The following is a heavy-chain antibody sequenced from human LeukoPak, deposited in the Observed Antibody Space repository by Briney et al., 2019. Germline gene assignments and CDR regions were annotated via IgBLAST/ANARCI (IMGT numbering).Heavy chain of an antibody. Sequence: SETLSLTCAVSGGSISSGSYYWSWIRQPAGKGLEWIGRIYTSGSTNYNPSLKSRVTMSVDTSKNQFSLKLSSVTAADTAVYYCARDFSMGPAADPAYYYYYMDVWGKGTTVTISS. CDR3: ARDFSMGPAADPAYYYYYMDV. J-gene: IGHJ6*03. V-gene: IGHV4-61*02. CDR2: IYTSGST. CDR1: GGSISSGSYY. D-gene: IGHD6-13*01.